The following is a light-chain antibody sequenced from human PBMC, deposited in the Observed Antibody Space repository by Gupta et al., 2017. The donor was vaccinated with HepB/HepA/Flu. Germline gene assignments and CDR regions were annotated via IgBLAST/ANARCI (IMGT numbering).Light chain of an antibody. Sequence: QSALAQPASVSGSPGQSITFSCPGTSSDVGDYNSVSWYQQHPGKAPKLMIYDVSNRPSGVSNRFSGSKSGNTASLTISGLQAEDEADYYCSSYTSSSTWVFGGGTKLTVL. CDR1: SSDVGDYNS. J-gene: IGLJ3*02. V-gene: IGLV2-14*03. CDR3: SSYTSSSTWV. CDR2: DVS.